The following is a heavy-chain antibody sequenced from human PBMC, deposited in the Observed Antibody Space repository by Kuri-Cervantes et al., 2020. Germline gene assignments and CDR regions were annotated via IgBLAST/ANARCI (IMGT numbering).Heavy chain of an antibody. CDR1: GFTFSSYS. J-gene: IGHJ4*02. CDR2: ISSSSSTI. V-gene: IGHV3-48*04. D-gene: IGHD6-19*01. Sequence: GESLKISCAASGFTFSSYSMNWVRQAPGKGLEWVSYISSSSSTIYYADSVKGRFTISRDDAKNTLYLQMHSLRVEDTAVYFCARGGYSTGLAGDLFDHWGQGTLVTVSS. CDR3: ARGGYSTGLAGDLFDH.